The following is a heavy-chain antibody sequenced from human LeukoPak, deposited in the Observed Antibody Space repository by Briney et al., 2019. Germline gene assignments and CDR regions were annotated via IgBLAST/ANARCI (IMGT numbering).Heavy chain of an antibody. J-gene: IGHJ4*02. D-gene: IGHD3-3*01. CDR1: GGTFSSYA. Sequence: WASVKVSCKASGGTFSSYAISWVRQAPGQGLEWMGRIIPILGIANYAQKSQGRVTITADKSTSTAYMELSSLRSEDTAVYYCARALYDFWSGYSDYDYWGQGTLVTVSS. V-gene: IGHV1-69*04. CDR3: ARALYDFWSGYSDYDY. CDR2: IIPILGIA.